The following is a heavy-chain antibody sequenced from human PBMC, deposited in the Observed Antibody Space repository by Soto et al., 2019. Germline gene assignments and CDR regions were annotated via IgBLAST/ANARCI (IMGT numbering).Heavy chain of an antibody. D-gene: IGHD3-3*01. J-gene: IGHJ6*02. CDR1: GYTFTSYG. V-gene: IGHV1-18*04. CDR2: ISAYNGNT. Sequence: ASVKVSCKASGYTFTSYGISWVRQAPGQGLEWMGWISAYNGNTNYAQKLQGRVTMTTDTSTSTAYMELRSLRSDDTAVYYCARIITIFGVAQSPNYGMDVWGQGTTVTAP. CDR3: ARIITIFGVAQSPNYGMDV.